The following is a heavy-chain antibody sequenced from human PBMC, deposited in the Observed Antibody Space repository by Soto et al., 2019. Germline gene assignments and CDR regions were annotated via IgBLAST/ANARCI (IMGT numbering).Heavy chain of an antibody. CDR1: GGSIRSSNW. J-gene: IGHJ6*02. V-gene: IGHV4-4*02. CDR2: IYHSGST. Sequence: QVQLQESGPGLVKPSGTPSLTCAVSGGSIRSSNWWTWVRQPPGKGLEWIGEIYHSGSTNYNPSLKSRVTISVDKSKNQLSLKLTSVTAADTAVYYCARDPEVGYGLDVWGQGITVTVSS. CDR3: ARDPEVGYGLDV. D-gene: IGHD2-2*01.